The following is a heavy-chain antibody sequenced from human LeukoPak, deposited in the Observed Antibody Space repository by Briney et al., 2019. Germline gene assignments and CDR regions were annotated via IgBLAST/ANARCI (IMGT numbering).Heavy chain of an antibody. Sequence: GASVKVSCKASGYTFTGYYMHWVRQAPGQGLEWMGWINPNSGGTNYAQKFQGRVTMTRDTSISTAYMELSRLRSDDTAVYYCAREVDYGSGSYYRAPGAFDIWGQGTMVTVSS. V-gene: IGHV1-2*02. CDR1: GYTFTGYY. CDR2: INPNSGGT. J-gene: IGHJ3*02. D-gene: IGHD3-10*01. CDR3: AREVDYGSGSYYRAPGAFDI.